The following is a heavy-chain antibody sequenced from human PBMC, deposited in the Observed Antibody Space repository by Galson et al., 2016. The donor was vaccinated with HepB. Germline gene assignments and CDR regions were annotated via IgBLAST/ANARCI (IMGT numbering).Heavy chain of an antibody. J-gene: IGHJ4*02. CDR3: TRTISATAGID. CDR1: GFTFSSYW. Sequence: SLRHSCAASGFTFSSYWMSWVRQAPGKGLEWLANIKQDGSEKYYVDSVRGRFTISRDNAMNSLYLHMSSLRAEDTALYYCTRTISATAGIDWGQGTLVTVSS. CDR2: IKQDGSEK. D-gene: IGHD6-13*01. V-gene: IGHV3-7*04.